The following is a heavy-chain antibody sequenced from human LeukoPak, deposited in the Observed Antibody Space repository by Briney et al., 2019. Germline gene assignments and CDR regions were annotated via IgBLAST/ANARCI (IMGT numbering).Heavy chain of an antibody. CDR2: ISSSSHYI. Sequence: GGSLTLYRAASGFTFSTYSMNWVRQAPGKGLEWVSSISSSSHYIHYSDSEKGRFTISRDNAENSLYLQMNSLRAEDTAVYYCARDRAVTTGDAFEIWDQGTMVTVSS. V-gene: IGHV3-21*01. J-gene: IGHJ3*02. D-gene: IGHD4-17*01. CDR3: ARDRAVTTGDAFEI. CDR1: GFTFSTYS.